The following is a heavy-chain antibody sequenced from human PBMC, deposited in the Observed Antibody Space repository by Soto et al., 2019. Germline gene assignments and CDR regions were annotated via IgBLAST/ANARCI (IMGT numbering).Heavy chain of an antibody. D-gene: IGHD2-2*01. J-gene: IGHJ4*02. CDR3: AKERCSRTSCGCYY. V-gene: IGHV3-23*01. CDR2: ISESGDIT. CDR1: GFIFSSYA. Sequence: PGGSLRLSCAASGFIFSSYAMNWVRQAPGKGLQWLSVISESGDITYYAYSVKVRSTISRGNSKNTLYLQKNSLRAEDTAIYYCAKERCSRTSCGCYYGGQGTLVTVSS.